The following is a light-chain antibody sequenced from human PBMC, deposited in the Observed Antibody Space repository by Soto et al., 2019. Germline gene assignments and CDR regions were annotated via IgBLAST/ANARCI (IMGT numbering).Light chain of an antibody. V-gene: IGKV3-20*01. CDR2: GAS. CDR3: QQYKKWPRT. J-gene: IGKJ1*01. CDR1: QSVSSSY. Sequence: EIVLTQSPGTLSLSPLERGTLXSRTSQSVSSSYLAWYQQKPGQAPRLLIYGASSRATGIPDRFSGSGSGTDFTLTISRLEPEDFAVYYCQQYKKWPRTFGHGTKVDI.